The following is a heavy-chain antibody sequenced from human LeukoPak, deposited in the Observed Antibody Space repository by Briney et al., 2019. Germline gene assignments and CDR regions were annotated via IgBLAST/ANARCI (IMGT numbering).Heavy chain of an antibody. V-gene: IGHV4-39*07. J-gene: IGHJ4*02. CDR2: IYYSAST. CDR1: GGSISSSSYY. Sequence: PSETLSLTCTVSGGSISSSSYYWGWIRQPPGKGLEWIGSIYYSASTYYHPSLKSRVTISVDTSKNQFSLKLSSVTAADTAVYYCARVYDYGDYGGSYYFDYWGQGTLVTVSS. CDR3: ARVYDYGDYGGSYYFDY. D-gene: IGHD4-17*01.